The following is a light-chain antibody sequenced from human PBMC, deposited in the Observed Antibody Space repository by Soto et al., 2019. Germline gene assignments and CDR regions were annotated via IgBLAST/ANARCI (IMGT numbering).Light chain of an antibody. CDR2: DVT. J-gene: IGLJ1*01. CDR1: SSDVGGYNY. V-gene: IGLV2-8*01. Sequence: QSALTQPPSVSGSPGQSGAISFTGTSSDVGGYNYVSWYQQHPGKAPRLMIYDVTKRPSGVPDRFSGSKSGNTASLTVSGLQAEDEADYYCTSYAGSESDVFGSGTKLTVL. CDR3: TSYAGSESDV.